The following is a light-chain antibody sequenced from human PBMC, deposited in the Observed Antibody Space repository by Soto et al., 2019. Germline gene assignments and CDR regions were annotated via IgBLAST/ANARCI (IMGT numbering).Light chain of an antibody. V-gene: IGKV1-12*01. CDR1: QGIRSW. CDR3: LQDHNYPRT. Sequence: DIQMTQCPSSVSASVGDSVTITCRASQGIRSWLALYQQKPGEAPKLLIYGASNLQSGVPSRFSGSRSGPDFTLTISSLQPEDFATYYCLQDHNYPRTFGQGTKVDIK. CDR2: GAS. J-gene: IGKJ1*01.